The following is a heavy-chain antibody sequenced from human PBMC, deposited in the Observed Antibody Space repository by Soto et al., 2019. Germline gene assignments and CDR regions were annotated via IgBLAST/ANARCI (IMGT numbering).Heavy chain of an antibody. CDR1: GLIFSNYA. V-gene: IGHV3-23*01. D-gene: IGHD5-12*01. CDR2: TYAAGSGK. J-gene: IGHJ4*02. CDR3: AKDLIRGDGYEDPDY. Sequence: SGGSLRLSCAASGLIFSNYAMFWFRQAPGKGLEWVSTTYAAGSGKYYAGSVKGRFTISRDNSRDTLFLQMDSLRAEDTAIYFCAKDLIRGDGYEDPDYWGQGTLVTVSS.